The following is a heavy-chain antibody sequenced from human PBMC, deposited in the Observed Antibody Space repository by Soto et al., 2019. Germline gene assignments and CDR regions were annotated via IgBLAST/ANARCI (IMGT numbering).Heavy chain of an antibody. D-gene: IGHD6-13*01. CDR1: GGTFSSYT. CDR3: ARAQQLVPPFDY. V-gene: IGHV1-69*02. CDR2: IIPILGIA. J-gene: IGHJ4*02. Sequence: SVKVSCKASGGTFSSYTISWVRQAPGQGLEWMGRIIPILGIANYAQKFQGRVTITADKSTSTAYMELSSLRSEDTAVYYCARAQQLVPPFDYWGQGTLVTVSS.